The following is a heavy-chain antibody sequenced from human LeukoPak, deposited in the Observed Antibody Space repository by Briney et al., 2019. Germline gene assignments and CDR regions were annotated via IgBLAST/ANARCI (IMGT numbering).Heavy chain of an antibody. J-gene: IGHJ5*02. Sequence: SETLSLTCTVSGGSISSYYWSWIRQPPGKGLEWIGYIYYSGSTNYNPSLKSRVTISVDTSKNQFSLKLSSVTAADTAVYYCAGETSTSEFDPWGQGTLVTVSS. V-gene: IGHV4-59*01. CDR1: GGSISSYY. CDR2: IYYSGST. D-gene: IGHD2/OR15-2a*01. CDR3: AGETSTSEFDP.